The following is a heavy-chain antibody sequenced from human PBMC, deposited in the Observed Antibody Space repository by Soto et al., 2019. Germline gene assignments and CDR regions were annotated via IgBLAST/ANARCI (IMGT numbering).Heavy chain of an antibody. J-gene: IGHJ4*02. Sequence: SETLSLTCTVSGDSISSYYWTWIRQPPGTGLEYIGYIYYSGRTYYNPYLKSRVTISVDTSKNQFPLKLSSVTAADTAVYYCARGHLGITTTGTWYDFDYWGQGTLVTVSS. CDR3: ARGHLGITTTGTWYDFDY. D-gene: IGHD2-15*01. CDR1: GDSISSYY. CDR2: IYYSGRT. V-gene: IGHV4-59*01.